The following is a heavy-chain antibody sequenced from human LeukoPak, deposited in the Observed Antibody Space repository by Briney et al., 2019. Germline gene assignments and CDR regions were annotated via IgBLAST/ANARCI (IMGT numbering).Heavy chain of an antibody. CDR2: ISGSGGST. Sequence: PGGSLRLSCAASGFTFSSYAMSWVRQAPGKGLEWVSAISGSGGSTYYADSVKGRFTISRDNSKNTLYLQMNSLRAEDTAVYYCAKPTYCGGDCYDYFDYWGQGTLVTVSS. CDR1: GFTFSSYA. D-gene: IGHD2-21*02. CDR3: AKPTYCGGDCYDYFDY. J-gene: IGHJ4*02. V-gene: IGHV3-23*01.